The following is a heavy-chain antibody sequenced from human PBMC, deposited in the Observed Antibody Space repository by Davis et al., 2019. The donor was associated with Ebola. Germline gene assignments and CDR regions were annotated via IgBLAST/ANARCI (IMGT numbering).Heavy chain of an antibody. CDR3: ARRADV. CDR1: GFTFDDYG. J-gene: IGHJ6*02. V-gene: IGHV3-7*03. Sequence: GESLKISCAASGFTFDDYGMHWVRQAPGKGLEWVANIKQDGSEKYYVDPVKGRFTISRDNAKNSLYLQMNSLRAEDTAVYYCARRADVWGQGTTVTVSS. CDR2: IKQDGSEK.